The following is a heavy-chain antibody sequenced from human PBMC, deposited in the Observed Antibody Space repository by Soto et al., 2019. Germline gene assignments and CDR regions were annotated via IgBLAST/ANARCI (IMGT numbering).Heavy chain of an antibody. CDR3: ARHRSPSPDY. CDR2: ISQGSTTI. V-gene: IGHV3-48*03. CDR1: GFIFSSYE. J-gene: IGHJ4*02. Sequence: PGGSLRLSCVASGFIFSSYEMNWVRQAPGKGLEWISYISQGSTTIYYADSVKGRFTISRDNAKNSLFLQMSGLRVEDTATYYCARHRSPSPDYWDQGTLVTVSS.